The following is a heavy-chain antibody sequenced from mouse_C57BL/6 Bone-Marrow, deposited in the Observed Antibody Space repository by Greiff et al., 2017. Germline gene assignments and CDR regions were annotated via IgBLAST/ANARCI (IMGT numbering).Heavy chain of an antibody. V-gene: IGHV1-54*01. Sequence: QVQLQQSGAELVRPGTSVKVSCKASGYAFTNYLIEWVKQRPGQGLEWIGVINPGSGGTNYNEKFKGKATLTADKSSSTAYMQLSSLTSEDSAVYFCARGYYMGDYWGQVTSVTVSS. J-gene: IGHJ4*01. CDR3: ARGYYMGDY. D-gene: IGHD2-12*01. CDR2: INPGSGGT. CDR1: GYAFTNYL.